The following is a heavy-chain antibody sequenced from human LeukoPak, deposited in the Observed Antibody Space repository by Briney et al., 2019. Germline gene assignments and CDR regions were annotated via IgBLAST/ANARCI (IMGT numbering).Heavy chain of an antibody. CDR2: INEHGTT. CDR3: ARELSITIFGVVTTAHDAFDI. V-gene: IGHV3-74*01. CDR1: GFTFSDFW. J-gene: IGHJ3*02. Sequence: PGGSLRLSCAASGFTFSDFWMSWVRQAPGKGLVWISNINEHGTTAYADSVKGRFTISRDNSKNTLYLQMNSLRAEDTAVYYCARELSITIFGVVTTAHDAFDIWGQGTMVTVSS. D-gene: IGHD3-3*01.